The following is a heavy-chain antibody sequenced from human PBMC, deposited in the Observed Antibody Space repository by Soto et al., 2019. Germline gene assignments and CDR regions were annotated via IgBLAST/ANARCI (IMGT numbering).Heavy chain of an antibody. J-gene: IGHJ4*02. CDR2: IYYSGST. CDR1: GGSISSSSYY. V-gene: IGHV4-39*01. CDR3: ARRLTTWRYFDY. Sequence: SETLSLTCTVSGGSISSSSYYWGWIRQPPGKGLEWIGSIYYSGSTYYNPSLKSRVTISVDTSKNQFSLKLSSVTAADTAVYYCARRLTTWRYFDYWGQGTLVTVSS. D-gene: IGHD4-17*01.